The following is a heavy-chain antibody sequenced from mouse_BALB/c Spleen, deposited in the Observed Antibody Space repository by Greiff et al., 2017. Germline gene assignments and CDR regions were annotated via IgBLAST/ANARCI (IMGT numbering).Heavy chain of an antibody. J-gene: IGHJ4*01. CDR2: ISTYSGNT. D-gene: IGHD2-4*01. CDR3: ASPMITTEVYAMDY. Sequence: QVQLKESGPELVRPGVSVKISCKGSGYTFTDYAMHWVKQSHAKSLEWIGVISTYSGNTNYNQKFKGKATMTVDKSSSTAYMELARLTSEDSAIYYCASPMITTEVYAMDYWGQGTSVTVSS. V-gene: IGHV1-67*01. CDR1: GYTFTDYA.